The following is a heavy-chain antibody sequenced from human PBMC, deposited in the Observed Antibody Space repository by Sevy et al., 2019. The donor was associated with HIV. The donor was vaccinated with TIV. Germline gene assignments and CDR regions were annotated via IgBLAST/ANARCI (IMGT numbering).Heavy chain of an antibody. D-gene: IGHD3-16*02. V-gene: IGHV3-11*01. CDR3: ARDIRDEYVWGSYRYVDY. CDR1: GFTFSDYH. CDR2: ISSSGTTI. Sequence: GGSLRLSCVASGFTFSDYHMSWIRQAPGKGLEWVSYISSSGTTIYYADSVKGRFTISRDNAKNSMYLQMNSLRAEDTAVYDCARDIRDEYVWGSYRYVDYWGQGTLVTVSS. J-gene: IGHJ4*02.